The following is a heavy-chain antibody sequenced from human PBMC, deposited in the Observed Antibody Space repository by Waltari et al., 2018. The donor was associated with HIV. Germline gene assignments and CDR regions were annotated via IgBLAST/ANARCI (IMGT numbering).Heavy chain of an antibody. J-gene: IGHJ6*02. V-gene: IGHV4-61*02. CDR3: ATSKVLSGNYFYGLDV. D-gene: IGHD3-3*01. CDR1: GDSIMTGGYR. Sequence: QVQLQESGPGLATPSQTLSLTGSVFGDSIMTGGYRRSWLRLSAERGMAWIGLVYGGGNTYYKPSLRSGVTISIDTAKNQHSLNLTSVTATDSAVYFCATSKVLSGNYFYGLDVWGQGTTVIVSS. CDR2: VYGGGNT.